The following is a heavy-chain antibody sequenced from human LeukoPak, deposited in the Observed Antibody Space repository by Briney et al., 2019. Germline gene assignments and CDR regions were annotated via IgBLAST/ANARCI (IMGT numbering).Heavy chain of an antibody. CDR2: INPNDGTT. J-gene: IGHJ4*02. V-gene: IGHV1-46*01. Sequence: ASVKVSCKASGYTFTNYAMNWVRQAPGQGLEWMGIINPNDGTTNYAQKFQGSVTMTRDTSKNTVYMELSSLRSEDTAIYYCARDISSSPRGLDYWGQGTLVTVSS. CDR3: ARDISSSPRGLDY. CDR1: GYTFTNYA. D-gene: IGHD6-6*01.